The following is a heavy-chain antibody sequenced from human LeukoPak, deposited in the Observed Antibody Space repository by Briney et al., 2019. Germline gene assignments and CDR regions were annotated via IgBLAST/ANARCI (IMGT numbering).Heavy chain of an antibody. CDR1: RFTLSSYW. D-gene: IGHD3-3*01. J-gene: IGHJ4*02. CDR2: TNYDGSYT. V-gene: IGHV3-74*01. Sequence: GGSLRLSCVASRFTLSSYWMNWVRQAPGKGLVWVARTNYDGSYTDYADSVKGRFIISRDNSKNTLYLQMNSLRAEDTAVYYCAKDLTLMAQSGSPDYWGQGTLVTVSS. CDR3: AKDLTLMAQSGSPDY.